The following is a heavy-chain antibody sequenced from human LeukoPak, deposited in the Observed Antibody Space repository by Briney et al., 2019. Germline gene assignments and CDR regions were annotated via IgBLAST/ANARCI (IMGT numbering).Heavy chain of an antibody. CDR2: IKQDGSEK. J-gene: IGHJ4*02. Sequence: PGVSLRLSCAASRFTFSSYWMSLVREAPGKGLQWLANIKQDGSEKYYVDSVKGRRTSSRDNAKNSLYLQMNSLRAEDTAVYYCARDSPRYYGSGSYYFDYWGQGTLVTVYS. CDR3: ARDSPRYYGSGSYYFDY. CDR1: RFTFSSYW. V-gene: IGHV3-7*01. D-gene: IGHD3-10*01.